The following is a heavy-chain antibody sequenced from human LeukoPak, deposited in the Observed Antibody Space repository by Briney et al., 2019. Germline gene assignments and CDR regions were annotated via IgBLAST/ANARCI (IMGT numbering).Heavy chain of an antibody. D-gene: IGHD3-16*01. CDR1: GYTFTSYD. CDR2: MNPNSGNT. J-gene: IGHJ6*03. V-gene: IGHV1-8*01. CDR3: ARDLGAQYYYYYMDV. Sequence: ASVKVSCKASGYTFTSYDINWVRQATGQGLEWMGWMNPNSGNTGYAQKFQGRVTMTRNTSISTAYMELSSLRSEDTAVYYCARDLGAQYYYYYMDVWGKGTTVTVSS.